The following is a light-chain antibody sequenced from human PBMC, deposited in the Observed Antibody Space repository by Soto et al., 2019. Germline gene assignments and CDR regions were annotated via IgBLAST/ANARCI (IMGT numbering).Light chain of an antibody. Sequence: EIVLTQSPGTLSLSPGERATLSCRASQSVSSSYLAWYQQKPVQAPRLLIYGASIRATGIPDRFSGSGSGTDFTLTIRKLEPEDFAVYYCQQYGSSPGTFGQGTKVEIK. CDR2: GAS. V-gene: IGKV3-20*01. J-gene: IGKJ1*01. CDR3: QQYGSSPGT. CDR1: QSVSSSY.